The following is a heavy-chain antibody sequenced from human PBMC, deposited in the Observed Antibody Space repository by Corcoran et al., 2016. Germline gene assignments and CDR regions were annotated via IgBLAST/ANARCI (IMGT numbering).Heavy chain of an antibody. V-gene: IGHV4-59*01. CDR1: GGSISSYY. D-gene: IGHD3-3*01. CDR2: IYYSGST. J-gene: IGHJ5*02. CDR3: ARIHSEYYDFWSGYLNWFDP. Sequence: QVQLQESGPGLVKPSETLSLTCTVSGGSISSYYWSWIRQPPGKGLEWIGYIYYSGSTNYNPSLKSRVTISVDTSKNQFSLKLSSVTAADTAVYYCARIHSEYYDFWSGYLNWFDPWGQGTLVTVSS.